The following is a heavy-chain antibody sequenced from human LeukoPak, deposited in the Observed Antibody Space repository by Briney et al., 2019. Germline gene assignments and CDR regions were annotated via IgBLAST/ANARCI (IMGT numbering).Heavy chain of an antibody. V-gene: IGHV3-7*01. CDR1: GFTFSDFW. CDR2: INRDGSEK. CDR3: AREGTDGRGSFGWFDS. Sequence: GGSLRLPCAASGFTFSDFWMMWVRQAPGKGLEWVANINRDGSEKNYVDSVKGRFTISRDNAKNSLYLQLNSLRVEDTAVYYCAREGTDGRGSFGWFDSWGQGALVTVSS. J-gene: IGHJ5*01. D-gene: IGHD3-10*01.